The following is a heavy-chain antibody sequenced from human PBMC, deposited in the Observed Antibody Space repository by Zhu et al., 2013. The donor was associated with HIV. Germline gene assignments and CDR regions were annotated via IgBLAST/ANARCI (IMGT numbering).Heavy chain of an antibody. Sequence: QVQLVQSGAEVKKPGSSVKVSCKASGGTFSSYAISWVRQAPGQGLEWMGGIIPIFGTANYAQKFQGRVTITADESTSTAYMELSSLRSEDTAVYYCARSTLVDTVMVSRGYYGMDVWGQGTTVTVSS. V-gene: IGHV1-69*01. CDR1: GGTFSSYA. J-gene: IGHJ6*02. CDR2: IIPIFGTA. D-gene: IGHD5-18*01. CDR3: ARSTLVDTVMVSRGYYGMDV.